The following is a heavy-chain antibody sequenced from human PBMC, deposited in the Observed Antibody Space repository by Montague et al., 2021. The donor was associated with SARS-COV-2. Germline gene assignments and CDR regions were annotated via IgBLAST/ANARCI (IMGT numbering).Heavy chain of an antibody. Sequence: SLRLSCAASGFIFSSYEMNWVRQAPGKGLEWVSYISSSGSTIYYADSVKGRFTISRDNAKNSLYLQMNSLRVEDTAVYYCARGLPGLRARALFDYWGQGSLATVSS. CDR1: GFIFSSYE. CDR3: ARGLPGLRARALFDY. J-gene: IGHJ4*02. D-gene: IGHD5-12*01. V-gene: IGHV3-48*03. CDR2: ISSSGSTI.